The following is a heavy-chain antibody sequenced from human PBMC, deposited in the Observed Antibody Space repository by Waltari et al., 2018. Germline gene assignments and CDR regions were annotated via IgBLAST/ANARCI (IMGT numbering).Heavy chain of an antibody. CDR3: AKDPNSRDYFDY. Sequence: EVQLLESGGGLVQPGGSLRLSCAASGFTFSRYSMSWVRQAPGKGLEWVSGIRSSGGSTYYADSVKGRFTISRDNSKNTLYLQMNSLRAEDTALYYCAKDPNSRDYFDYWGQGTLVTVSS. D-gene: IGHD1-7*01. J-gene: IGHJ4*02. V-gene: IGHV3-23*01. CDR2: IRSSGGST. CDR1: GFTFSRYS.